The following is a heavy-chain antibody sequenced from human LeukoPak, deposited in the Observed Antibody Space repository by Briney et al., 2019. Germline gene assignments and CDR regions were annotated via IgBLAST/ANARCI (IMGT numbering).Heavy chain of an antibody. V-gene: IGHV3-21*01. CDR2: ISSSSSYI. CDR3: AREGIKYQLLLDY. Sequence: GGSLRLSCAASGFTFSSYSMNWVRQAPGKGLEWVTSISSSSSYIYYADSVKGRFTISRDNAKNSLYLQMNSLRAEDTAVYYCAREGIKYQLLLDYWGQGTLVTVSS. J-gene: IGHJ4*02. CDR1: GFTFSSYS. D-gene: IGHD2-2*01.